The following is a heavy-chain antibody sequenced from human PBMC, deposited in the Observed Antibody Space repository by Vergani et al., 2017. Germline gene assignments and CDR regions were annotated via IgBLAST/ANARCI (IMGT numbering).Heavy chain of an antibody. CDR2: ISGSGDST. Sequence: EVQLLESGGGLVQPGGSLRLSCAASGFTFSSYAMSWVRQAPGKGLEWVSAISGSGDSTYYADSVKGRFTISRDNAKNSLYLQMNSLRAEDTAVYYCAKDRVDAFDIWGQGTMVTVSS. CDR1: GFTFSSYA. J-gene: IGHJ3*02. D-gene: IGHD5/OR15-5a*01. V-gene: IGHV3-23*01. CDR3: AKDRVDAFDI.